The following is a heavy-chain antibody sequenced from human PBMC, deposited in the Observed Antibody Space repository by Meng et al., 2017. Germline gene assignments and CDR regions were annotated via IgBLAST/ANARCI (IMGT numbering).Heavy chain of an antibody. J-gene: IGHJ4*02. Sequence: QVQLQQAGAEVKKPGSLVKVSCRTSGGTFRSDAVSWVRQAPGQGLEWMGGLIPMSGAPHYAQKFQDRVTIIADESTSTHYMDLSSLRSEDTAIYYCASESGRGYTPDYWGQGTLVTVSS. D-gene: IGHD3-10*01. CDR2: LIPMSGAP. V-gene: IGHV1-69*01. CDR3: ASESGRGYTPDY. CDR1: GGTFRSDA.